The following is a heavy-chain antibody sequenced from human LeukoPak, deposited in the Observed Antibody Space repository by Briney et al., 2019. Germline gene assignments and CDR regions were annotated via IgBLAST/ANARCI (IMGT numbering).Heavy chain of an antibody. D-gene: IGHD1-26*01. Sequence: GGTLRLSCAASGFTFSSYEMNWVRQAPGKGLEWVSFISSSSSYIYYADSVKGRFTISRDNAKNSLYLQMNSLRAEDTAVYYCARDPGWELEAFDIWGQGTMVTVSS. CDR3: ARDPGWELEAFDI. CDR2: ISSSSSYI. V-gene: IGHV3-21*01. CDR1: GFTFSSYE. J-gene: IGHJ3*02.